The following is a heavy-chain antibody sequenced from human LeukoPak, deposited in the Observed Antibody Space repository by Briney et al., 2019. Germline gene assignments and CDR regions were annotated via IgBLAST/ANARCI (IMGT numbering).Heavy chain of an antibody. CDR2: IYYSGST. J-gene: IGHJ6*03. Sequence: SGTLSLTCTVSGGSISSYHWSWIRQPPGKGLEWIGYIYYSGSTNYNPSLKSRVTISVDTSKNQFSLKLSSVTAADTAVYYCARAIYYYMDVWGKGTTVTISS. CDR3: ARAIYYYMDV. V-gene: IGHV4-59*01. CDR1: GGSISSYH.